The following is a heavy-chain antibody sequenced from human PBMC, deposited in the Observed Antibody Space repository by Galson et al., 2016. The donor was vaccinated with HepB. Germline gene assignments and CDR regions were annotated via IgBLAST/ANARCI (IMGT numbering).Heavy chain of an antibody. J-gene: IGHJ5*02. CDR2: IYSKADGGTI. CDR1: GFTFITFRNAW. D-gene: IGHD3-10*01. Sequence: SLRLSCAASGFTFITFRNAWMIWVRQAPGKGLGWVGRIYSKADGGTIDYAAPVKGRFIISRDDSQNTLYLQMNSLRTEDTAIYYCTVGSYFYGSASMDPWGQGTLVTVSS. CDR3: TVGSYFYGSASMDP. V-gene: IGHV3-15*01.